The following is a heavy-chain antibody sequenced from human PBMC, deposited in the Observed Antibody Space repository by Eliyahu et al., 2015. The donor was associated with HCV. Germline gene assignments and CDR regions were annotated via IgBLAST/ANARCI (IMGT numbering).Heavy chain of an antibody. J-gene: IGHJ4*02. Sequence: FDDYAMHWVRQAPGKGLEWVSGISWNSGSIGYADSVKGRFTISRDNAKNSLYLQMNSLRAEDTALYYCAKDGRVRGSYGSGDFDYWGQGTLVTVSS. CDR2: ISWNSGSI. V-gene: IGHV3-9*01. D-gene: IGHD3-10*01. CDR3: AKDGRVRGSYGSGDFDY. CDR1: FDDYA.